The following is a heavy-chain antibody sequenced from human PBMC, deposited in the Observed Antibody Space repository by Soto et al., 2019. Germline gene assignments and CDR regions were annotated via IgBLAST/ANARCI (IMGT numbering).Heavy chain of an antibody. CDR3: ARSSGSYYKGDYYFDY. Sequence: SVKVSCKASGGTFSSYAISWVRQAPGQGLEWMGGIIPIFGTANYAQKFQGRVTITADESTSTAYMELSSLRSEDTAVYYCARSSGSYYKGDYYFDYWGQGTLVTVSS. CDR1: GGTFSSYA. CDR2: IIPIFGTA. J-gene: IGHJ4*02. D-gene: IGHD1-26*01. V-gene: IGHV1-69*13.